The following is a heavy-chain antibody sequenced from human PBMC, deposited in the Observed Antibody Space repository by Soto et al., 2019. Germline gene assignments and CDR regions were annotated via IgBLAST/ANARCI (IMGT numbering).Heavy chain of an antibody. CDR2: IIPIFGTA. D-gene: IGHD1-26*01. CDR1: GGTFSSYA. J-gene: IGHJ5*02. V-gene: IGHV1-69*13. Sequence: SVKVSCKASGGTFSSYAISWVRQAPGQGLEWMGGIIPIFGTANYAQKFQGRVTITADESTSTAYMELSSLRSEDTAVYYCARGGPVAVARPWDVWFDPWGQGTLVTVSS. CDR3: ARGGPVAVARPWDVWFDP.